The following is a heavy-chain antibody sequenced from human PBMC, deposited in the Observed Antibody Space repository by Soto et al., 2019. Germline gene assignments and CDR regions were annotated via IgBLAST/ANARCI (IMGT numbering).Heavy chain of an antibody. Sequence: QVQLVQSGAEVKKPGASVKVSCKASGYTFTSYGISWVRQAPGQGLEWMGWISAYNGNTNYAQKLQGRVTMTTDTSTSTVYMELRSLRSDDTAVYYCARVILATVTTTYWYFDLWGRGTLVTVSS. CDR2: ISAYNGNT. CDR1: GYTFTSYG. D-gene: IGHD4-17*01. CDR3: ARVILATVTTTYWYFDL. J-gene: IGHJ2*01. V-gene: IGHV1-18*01.